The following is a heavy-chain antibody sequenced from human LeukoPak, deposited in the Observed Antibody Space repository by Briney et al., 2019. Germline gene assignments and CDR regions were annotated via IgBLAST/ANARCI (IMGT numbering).Heavy chain of an antibody. CDR1: GYSFTSYW. CDR2: IYPGDSDT. D-gene: IGHD2-15*01. J-gene: IGHJ4*02. CDR3: ARPLYCSGGSCPNDY. V-gene: IGHV5-51*01. Sequence: GESLKISCKGSGYSFTSYWIGWVRQMPGKGLEWMGIIYPGDSDTRYSPSFQGQVTISADKSISTAYLQWSSLKASDTAVYYCARPLYCSGGSCPNDYWGQGTLVTVSS.